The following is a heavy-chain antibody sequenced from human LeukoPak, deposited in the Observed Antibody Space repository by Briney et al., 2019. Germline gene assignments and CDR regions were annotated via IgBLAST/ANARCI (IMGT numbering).Heavy chain of an antibody. CDR3: ARGYCSSTSCYPRPDY. CDR2: INPNSGGT. Sequence: ASVKVSCTASGYTFTGYYMHWVRQAPGQGLEWIGWINPNSGGTNYAQKFQGRVTMTRDTSISTAYMELSRLRSDDTAVYYCARGYCSSTSCYPRPDYWGQGTLVTVSS. V-gene: IGHV1-2*02. CDR1: GYTFTGYY. D-gene: IGHD2-2*01. J-gene: IGHJ4*02.